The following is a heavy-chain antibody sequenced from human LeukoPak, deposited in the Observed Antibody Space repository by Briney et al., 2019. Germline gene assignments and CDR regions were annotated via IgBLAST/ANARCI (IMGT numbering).Heavy chain of an antibody. V-gene: IGHV3-23*01. CDR1: GFTFSSYA. CDR2: ISDSGYST. CDR3: ANYVWGSYRHYFDN. Sequence: GGSLKLSCAASGFTFSSYAMTWVRQAPGKGLEGVAGISDSGYSTYYGDSVEGGFTVSRDNSKNTLYLQMNSLRSEDTAVYYCANYVWGSYRHYFDNWGQGTLVTVSS. D-gene: IGHD3-16*02. J-gene: IGHJ4*02.